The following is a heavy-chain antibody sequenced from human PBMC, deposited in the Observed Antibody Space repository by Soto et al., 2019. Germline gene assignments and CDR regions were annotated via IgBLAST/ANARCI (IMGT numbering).Heavy chain of an antibody. CDR1: GFTFSSYS. CDR3: ARDGARYYDSSGYYSGYYFDY. CDR2: ISSSSSXI. D-gene: IGHD3-22*01. J-gene: IGHJ4*02. Sequence: GGSLRLSCAASGFTFSSYSMNWVRQAPGKGLEWVSSISSSSSXIXXXXXVKGRFTISRDNAKNSLYLQMNSLRAEDTAVYYCARDGARYYDSSGYYSGYYFDYWGQGTLVTV. V-gene: IGHV3-21*01.